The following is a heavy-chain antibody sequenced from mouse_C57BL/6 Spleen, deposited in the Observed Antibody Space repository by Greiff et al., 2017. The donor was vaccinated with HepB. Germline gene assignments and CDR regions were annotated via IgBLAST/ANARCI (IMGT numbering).Heavy chain of an antibody. CDR2: IHPNSGST. J-gene: IGHJ2*01. D-gene: IGHD2-3*01. CDR3: ASVDDVQYYFDS. Sequence: QVQLQQPGAELVKPGASVKLSCKASGYTFTGYWMHWVKQRPGQGLEWIGMIHPNSGSTNYNEKFKSKATLTVDKSSSTAYMQLSSLTSQDSALYYCASVDDVQYYFDSCGQGTTLSVSS. V-gene: IGHV1-64*01. CDR1: GYTFTGYW.